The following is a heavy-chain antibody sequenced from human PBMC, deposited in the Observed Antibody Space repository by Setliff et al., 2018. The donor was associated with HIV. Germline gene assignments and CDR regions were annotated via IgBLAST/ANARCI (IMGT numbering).Heavy chain of an antibody. V-gene: IGHV1-2*02. Sequence: ASVKVSCKTSGFTFSNYAIHWVRQAPGQGLEWMGWINPNSGGTNYEQKFQGRVTMTRDTSISTAYMELSRLRSDDTAVYYCVAEMADGIYYFDYWGQGTLVTVSS. J-gene: IGHJ4*02. CDR1: GFTFSNYA. CDR3: VAEMADGIYYFDY. CDR2: INPNSGGT. D-gene: IGHD2-21*01.